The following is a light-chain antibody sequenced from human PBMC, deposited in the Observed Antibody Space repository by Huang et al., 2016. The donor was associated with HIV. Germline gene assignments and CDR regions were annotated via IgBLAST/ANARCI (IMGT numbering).Light chain of an antibody. CDR1: QSVSSN. V-gene: IGKV3-15*01. CDR3: QQYNNWPPLT. CDR2: GAS. J-gene: IGKJ4*01. Sequence: EIVMTQSPATLSVSPGERATLSCRASQSVSSNLAWYQQKSGQAPRLLIYGASTRATGIPARFSCSVSGTEFTLTISSLQSEDFAVYYCQQYNNWPPLTFGGGTKVEIK.